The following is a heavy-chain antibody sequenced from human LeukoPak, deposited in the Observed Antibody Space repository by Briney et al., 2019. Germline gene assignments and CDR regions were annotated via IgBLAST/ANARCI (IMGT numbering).Heavy chain of an antibody. V-gene: IGHV4-59*01. Sequence: SETLSLTCTVSGGSISSYYWSWIRQPPGKGLEWIGNIYYSGSTNYNPSLKSRVTISVDTSKNQFSLKLSSVTAADTAVYYCARVTGYVIEDYFDYWGQGTLVTVSS. CDR1: GGSISSYY. CDR2: IYYSGST. CDR3: ARVTGYVIEDYFDY. D-gene: IGHD3-22*01. J-gene: IGHJ4*02.